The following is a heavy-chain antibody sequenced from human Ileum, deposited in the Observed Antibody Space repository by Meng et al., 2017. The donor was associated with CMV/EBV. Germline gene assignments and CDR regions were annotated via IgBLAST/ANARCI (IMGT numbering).Heavy chain of an antibody. D-gene: IGHD3-3*01. J-gene: IGHJ4*02. CDR2: IYWNDGE. CDR1: GFSLSTNGVG. V-gene: IGHV2-5*01. Sequence: GPTLAKPTQTLTLTCTLSGFSLSTNGVGVGWIRQPPGKALEWLELIYWNDGERYRPSLKSRPTNTKDTSKNQVVLTMTNMDPVDTATYYCARLNDFWSGHLDYFDYWGQGTLVTVSS. CDR3: ARLNDFWSGHLDYFDY.